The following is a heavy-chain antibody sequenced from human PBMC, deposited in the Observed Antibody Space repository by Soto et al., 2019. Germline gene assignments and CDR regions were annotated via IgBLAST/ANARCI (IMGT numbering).Heavy chain of an antibody. J-gene: IGHJ1*01. D-gene: IGHD6-19*01. CDR3: ASDLTYSSGWYRSPTFGYFQH. CDR1: GYTFTSYG. Sequence: QVQLVQSGAEVKKPGASVKVSCKASGYTFTSYGISWVRQAPGQGLEWMGWISAYNGNTNYPQKLQGRVTMTTDTSTSTAYLELRSLRSDDTAVYYCASDLTYSSGWYRSPTFGYFQHWGQGTLVTVSS. V-gene: IGHV1-18*01. CDR2: ISAYNGNT.